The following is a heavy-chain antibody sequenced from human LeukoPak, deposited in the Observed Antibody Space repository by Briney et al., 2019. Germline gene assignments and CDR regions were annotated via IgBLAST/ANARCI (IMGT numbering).Heavy chain of an antibody. D-gene: IGHD3-10*01. CDR1: GGSLSGYY. V-gene: IGHV4-34*01. CDR2: INHSGST. Sequence: SETLSLTCAVYGGSLSGYYWTWIRQSPGKGLEWIGQINHSGSTNYNPSLKSRVTISVDMSSNQFSLKLSSVTAADTAVYYCASRLELLWFGESIDAFDIWGQGTMVTVSS. J-gene: IGHJ3*02. CDR3: ASRLELLWFGESIDAFDI.